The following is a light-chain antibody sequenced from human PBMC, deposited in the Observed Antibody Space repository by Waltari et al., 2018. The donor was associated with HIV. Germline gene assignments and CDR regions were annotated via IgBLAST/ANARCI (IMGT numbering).Light chain of an antibody. J-gene: IGLJ1*01. V-gene: IGLV2-14*03. CDR1: GSAFVIYNT. CDR2: DVN. Sequence: QSPLTQPASVSGYPGQSITISCTGAGSAFVIYNTVSWYQQHPGRAPKLIIYDVNNRPSGVSSRFSGSRSANTASLAISGLQPEDEAEYYCTSYAGINNVVFGPGTKVTVL. CDR3: TSYAGINNVV.